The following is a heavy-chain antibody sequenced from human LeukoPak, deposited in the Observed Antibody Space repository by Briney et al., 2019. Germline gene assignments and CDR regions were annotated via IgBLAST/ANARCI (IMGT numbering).Heavy chain of an antibody. V-gene: IGHV3-7*01. CDR1: GFTFSSYW. CDR3: ATDRDNSDWQKRFDS. Sequence: VGSLRLSCAASGFTFSSYWMSWVRQAPGKGLEWVANIKQDGSEKYYVDSVKGRFTITRDNAKNSLYLQMNSLRAEDTAVYYCATDRDNSDWQKRFDSWGQGTLVTVSS. CDR2: IKQDGSEK. J-gene: IGHJ4*02. D-gene: IGHD2-21*02.